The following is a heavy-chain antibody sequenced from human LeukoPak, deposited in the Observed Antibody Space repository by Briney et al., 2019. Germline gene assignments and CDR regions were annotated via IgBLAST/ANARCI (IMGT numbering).Heavy chain of an antibody. CDR1: GGSISSDGYS. V-gene: IGHV4-30-2*01. Sequence: SETLSLTCTVSGGSISSDGYSWNWIRQPPGNGLEWIGDIYPSGSTHYNPSLKSRVTISIGRSYNQFSLKLSSVTAADTAVYYCARSTKGRVSRGLDYWGQGTLVTVSS. CDR2: IYPSGST. J-gene: IGHJ4*02. D-gene: IGHD1-1*01. CDR3: ARSTKGRVSRGLDY.